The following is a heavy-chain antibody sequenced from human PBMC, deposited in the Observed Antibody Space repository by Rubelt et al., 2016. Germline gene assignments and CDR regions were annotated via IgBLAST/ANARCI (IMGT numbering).Heavy chain of an antibody. CDR2: IYWDDDK. J-gene: IGHJ5*02. D-gene: IGHD3-22*01. V-gene: IGHV2-5*02. Sequence: QITLKESGPTLVKPTQTLTLTCTFSGFSLSTSGVGVGWIRQPPGKALEWLALIYWDDDKRYSPSLKSRLTITKDTPKNQVVLTMTNMDPVDTATYYCAHRRLYYDSSGPTNWVDPWGQGTLVTVSS. CDR1: GFSLSTSGVG. CDR3: AHRRLYYDSSGPTNWVDP.